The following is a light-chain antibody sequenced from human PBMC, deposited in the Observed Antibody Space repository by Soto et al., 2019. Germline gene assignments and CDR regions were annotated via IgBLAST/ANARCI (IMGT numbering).Light chain of an antibody. CDR2: DSF. J-gene: IGKJ4*01. Sequence: EVVLTQSPASLSLSPGETATLSCQASENVNVYVNWYQKRPGQAPRLLITDSFSRAAGVSDRFRGGGSGTDFTLTISNIDPEDSGVYYCQQRDTWPLSFGGGTRVEI. V-gene: IGKV3-11*01. CDR3: QQRDTWPLS. CDR1: ENVNVY.